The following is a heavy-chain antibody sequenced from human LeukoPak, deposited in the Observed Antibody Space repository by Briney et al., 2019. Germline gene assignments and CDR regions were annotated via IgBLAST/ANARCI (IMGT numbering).Heavy chain of an antibody. CDR1: GGSISSYY. Sequence: SETLSLTCSVSGGSISSYYWSWIRQPPGKGLEWIGYISYSGNTNYNPSLKSRVTISVDTSKNQFSLKLSSVTAADTAVYYCATRSTGVAATFDSWGQGALVTVSS. J-gene: IGHJ4*02. D-gene: IGHD2-15*01. CDR3: ATRSTGVAATFDS. CDR2: ISYSGNT. V-gene: IGHV4-59*01.